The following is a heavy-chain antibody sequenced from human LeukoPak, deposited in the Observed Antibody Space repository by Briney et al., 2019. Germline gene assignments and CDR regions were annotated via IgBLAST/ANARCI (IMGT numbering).Heavy chain of an antibody. CDR2: IYSAGSS. V-gene: IGHV3-53*01. CDR1: GFIVNSNY. Sequence: HAGGSLRLSCAASGFIVNSNYMSWVRQAPGKGLEWVSVIYSAGSSYYAESVKGRFTISRDNSKNTLHLQMNSLRAEDTAVYYCATRIAAVGRYYFDYWGQGTLVTVSS. CDR3: ATRIAAVGRYYFDY. J-gene: IGHJ4*02. D-gene: IGHD6-13*01.